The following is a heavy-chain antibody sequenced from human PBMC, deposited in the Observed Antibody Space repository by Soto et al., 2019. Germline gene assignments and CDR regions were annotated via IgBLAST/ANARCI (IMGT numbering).Heavy chain of an antibody. CDR2: IYYSGST. CDR3: ARRLGHLLNPIVVVPAATIDDYGMDV. CDR1: GGSISSSSYY. Sequence: KSSETLSLTCTVSGGSISSSSYYWGWIRQPPGKGLEWIGSIYYSGSTYYNPSLKSRVTISVDTSKNQFSLKLSSVTAADTAVYYCARRLGHLLNPIVVVPAATIDDYGMDVWGQGTTVTVSS. V-gene: IGHV4-39*01. J-gene: IGHJ6*02. D-gene: IGHD2-2*01.